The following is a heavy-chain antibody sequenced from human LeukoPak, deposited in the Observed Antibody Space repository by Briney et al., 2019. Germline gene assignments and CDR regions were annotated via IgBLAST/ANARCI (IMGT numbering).Heavy chain of an antibody. Sequence: SVKVSCKASGGFLNTHAITWVRQAPGEGLEWLGGIIPVLGAAHSAQSFQGRVTITADESTSTAYMEMSSLRSEDAAVYYCAMYVWGSVRRWRNWFDPWGQGTLVTVSS. D-gene: IGHD3-16*01. CDR2: IIPVLGAA. J-gene: IGHJ5*02. V-gene: IGHV1-69*13. CDR3: AMYVWGSVRRWRNWFDP. CDR1: GGFLNTHA.